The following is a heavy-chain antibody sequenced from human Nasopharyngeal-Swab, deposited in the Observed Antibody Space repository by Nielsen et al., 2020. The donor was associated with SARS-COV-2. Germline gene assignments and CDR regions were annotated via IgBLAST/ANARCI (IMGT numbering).Heavy chain of an antibody. D-gene: IGHD6-13*01. J-gene: IGHJ4*02. CDR3: ARPLAAAGTGCDY. V-gene: IGHV3-30*03. CDR2: IAHDASNE. Sequence: VRQAPGKGLEWVAFIAHDASNEYYGDSVKGRFSISRDSSKNTLYLQMDSLRGEDTAVYYCARPLAAAGTGCDYWGQGTLVTVSS.